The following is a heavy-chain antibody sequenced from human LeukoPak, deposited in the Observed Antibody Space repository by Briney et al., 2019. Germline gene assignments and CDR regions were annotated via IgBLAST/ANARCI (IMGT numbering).Heavy chain of an antibody. Sequence: GGSLRLSCAASGFTVSSNYMSWVRQAPGKGLEWVSVIYSGGSTYYADSVKGRFTISRDNSKNTLYLQMNSLRAEDTAVYYCARGPSGGKPNWFDPWGQGTLVTVSS. CDR2: IYSGGST. J-gene: IGHJ5*02. V-gene: IGHV3-66*01. CDR3: ARGPSGGKPNWFDP. D-gene: IGHD1-26*01. CDR1: GFTVSSNY.